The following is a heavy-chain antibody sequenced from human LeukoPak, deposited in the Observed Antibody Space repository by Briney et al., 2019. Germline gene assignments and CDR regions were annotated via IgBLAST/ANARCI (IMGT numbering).Heavy chain of an antibody. J-gene: IGHJ6*03. V-gene: IGHV1-18*01. CDR2: ISAYNGNT. CDR1: GYTFTTYG. Sequence: ASVIVPSKTSGYTFTTYGISWVRQAPGQGLEWMGWISAYNGNTNYAQKLQGRVTMTTDTSTSTAYMELRSLRSDDTAVYYCARTSPYSSSWYRTFYYYYYMDVWGKGTTVTISS. D-gene: IGHD6-13*01. CDR3: ARTSPYSSSWYRTFYYYYYMDV.